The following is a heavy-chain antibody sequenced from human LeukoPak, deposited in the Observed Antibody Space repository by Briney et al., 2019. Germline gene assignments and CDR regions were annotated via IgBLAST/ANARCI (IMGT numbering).Heavy chain of an antibody. CDR3: ASETWIQPRVVVTAIFDY. V-gene: IGHV1-18*01. Sequence: ASVKVSCKASGYTFTSYGISWVRQAPGQGLEWMGWISAYNGNTNYAQKLQGRVTMTTDTSTSTAYMELSSLRSEDTAVYYCASETWIQPRVVVTAIFDYWGQGTLVTVSS. J-gene: IGHJ4*02. CDR1: GYTFTSYG. CDR2: ISAYNGNT. D-gene: IGHD2-21*02.